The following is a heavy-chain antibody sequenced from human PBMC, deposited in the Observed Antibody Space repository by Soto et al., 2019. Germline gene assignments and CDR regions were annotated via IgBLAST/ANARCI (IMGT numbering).Heavy chain of an antibody. J-gene: IGHJ4*02. D-gene: IGHD2-15*01. V-gene: IGHV1-46*01. CDR1: GYTFPSHY. CDR2: INPSGGST. Sequence: ASVKVSCKASGYTFPSHYMHWVRQAPGQGLEWMGIINPSGGSTNYAQKFQGRVTMTRDTSTSTVYMELSSLRSEDTAVYYCARDLGGWPDYWGQGTLVTVSS. CDR3: ARDLGGWPDY.